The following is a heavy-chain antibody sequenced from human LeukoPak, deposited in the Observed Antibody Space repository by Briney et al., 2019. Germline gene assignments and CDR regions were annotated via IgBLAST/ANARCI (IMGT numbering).Heavy chain of an antibody. CDR3: ARVADYYDSSGWSPTKTFDI. CDR1: GGSISSGGYY. J-gene: IGHJ3*02. CDR2: IYYSGST. D-gene: IGHD3-22*01. V-gene: IGHV4-31*03. Sequence: NPSETLSLTCTVSGGSISSGGYYWSWLRQHPGKGLEWIGYIYYSGSTYYNPSLKSRVTISVDTSKNQFSLKLSSVTAADTAVYYCARVADYYDSSGWSPTKTFDIWGQGTMVTVSS.